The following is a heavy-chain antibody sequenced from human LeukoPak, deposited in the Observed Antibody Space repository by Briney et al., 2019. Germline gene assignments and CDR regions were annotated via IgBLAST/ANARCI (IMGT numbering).Heavy chain of an antibody. J-gene: IGHJ4*02. CDR3: AFGSGSYFGY. CDR2: INSDGSSI. Sequence: GGSLRLSCAASGFTFSSYWMRWVRQAPGKGLVWVSRINSDGSSISYADSVKGRFTISRDNAKNTLYLQMNSLRAEDTAVYYCAFGSGSYFGYWGQGTLVTVSS. D-gene: IGHD3-10*01. V-gene: IGHV3-74*01. CDR1: GFTFSSYW.